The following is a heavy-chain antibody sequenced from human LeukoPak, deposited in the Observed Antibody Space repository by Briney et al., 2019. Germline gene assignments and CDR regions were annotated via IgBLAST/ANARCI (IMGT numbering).Heavy chain of an antibody. V-gene: IGHV1-2*02. CDR3: AREEVTMVRAVIIRYFDY. J-gene: IGHJ4*02. Sequence: ASVKVSCKASGYTFTGYYMHWVRQAPGQGLEWMGWINPNSGGTNYAQKFQGRVTMTRDTSISTAYMELSRLRSDDTAVYYCAREEVTMVRAVIIRYFDYWGQGTLVTVSS. D-gene: IGHD3-10*01. CDR2: INPNSGGT. CDR1: GYTFTGYY.